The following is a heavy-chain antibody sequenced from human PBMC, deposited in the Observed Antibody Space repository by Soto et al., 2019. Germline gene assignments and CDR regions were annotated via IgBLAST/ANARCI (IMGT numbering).Heavy chain of an antibody. CDR2: IYPGDSDT. Sequence: GEALKISCKGSGYSFTSYWIGWVRQMPGKGLEWMGIIYPGDSDTRYSPSFQGQVTISADKSISTAYLQWSSLKASDTAIYYCIQRATSPFDSWCPGPRVTLSS. J-gene: IGHJ4*02. CDR3: IQRATSPFDS. V-gene: IGHV5-51*01. D-gene: IGHD5-18*01. CDR1: GYSFTSYW.